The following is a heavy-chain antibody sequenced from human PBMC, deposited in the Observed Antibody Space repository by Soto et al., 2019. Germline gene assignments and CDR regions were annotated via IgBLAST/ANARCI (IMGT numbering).Heavy chain of an antibody. Sequence: ASVKVSCKVSGYTLTELSMHWVRQAPGKGLEWMGGFDPEDGETIYAQKFQGRVTMTTDTSTDTAYMELRSLRSDDTAVYYCARDLVTMVRGVIIGVATQEYYFDYWGQGTLVTVSS. CDR3: ARDLVTMVRGVIIGVATQEYYFDY. CDR1: GYTLTELS. V-gene: IGHV1-24*01. J-gene: IGHJ4*02. CDR2: FDPEDGET. D-gene: IGHD3-10*01.